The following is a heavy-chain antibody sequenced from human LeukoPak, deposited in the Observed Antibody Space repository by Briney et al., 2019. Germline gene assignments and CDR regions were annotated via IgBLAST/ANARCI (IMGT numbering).Heavy chain of an antibody. CDR2: IWYDGSNK. CDR1: GFDFSNIG. D-gene: IGHD5-12*01. Sequence: PGGSLRLSCVASGFDFSNIGMHWVRQAPGKGLEWVAIIWYDGSNKQYADVVKGRFTISRDNSKNTVHLQMTSLRVEDTAIYYCARNSGYKGDGTDLWGRGTTVTVAS. CDR3: ARNSGYKGDGTDL. J-gene: IGHJ6*02. V-gene: IGHV3-33*01.